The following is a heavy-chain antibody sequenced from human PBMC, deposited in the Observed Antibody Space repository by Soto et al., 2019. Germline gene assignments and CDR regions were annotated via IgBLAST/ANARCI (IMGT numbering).Heavy chain of an antibody. CDR2: ISWNSGSI. J-gene: IGHJ5*02. Sequence: EVQLVESGGGLVQPGRSLRLSCAASGFTFDDYAMHWVRQAPGKGLEWVSGISWNSGSIGYADSVKGRFTISRDNAKNSLYLQMNRLRAEDTALYYCAKEPNSSSSRWFDPWGQGTLVTVSS. V-gene: IGHV3-9*01. CDR1: GFTFDDYA. CDR3: AKEPNSSSSRWFDP. D-gene: IGHD6-6*01.